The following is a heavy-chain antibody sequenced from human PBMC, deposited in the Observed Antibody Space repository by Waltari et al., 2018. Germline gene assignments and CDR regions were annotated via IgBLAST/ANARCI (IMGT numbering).Heavy chain of an antibody. CDR3: ATARDEHTAMVYFDN. CDR2: MYPAGSA. Sequence: EVKLVESGGGLVHPGGSLRLSCAASGFTVSSTHRSWVRQAPGKGPGWGSIMYPAGSAYNADSVEGRFTMSRDISNNMVHLQMNRLRLEDLATYYCATARDEHTAMVYFDNWGQGTLVSVSS. J-gene: IGHJ4*02. V-gene: IGHV3-66*02. D-gene: IGHD5-18*01. CDR1: GFTVSSTH.